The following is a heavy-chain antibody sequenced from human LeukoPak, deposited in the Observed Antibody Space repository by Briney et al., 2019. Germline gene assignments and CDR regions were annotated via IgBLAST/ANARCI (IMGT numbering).Heavy chain of an antibody. Sequence: GGSLRLSCAASGFTFSSYAMHWVRQAPGKGLEWVAVISYDGSNKYYADSVKGRFTISRDNSKNTLYLQMNSLRAEDTAAYYCARDRVGGYSYGSRNYFDYWGQGTLVTVSS. CDR1: GFTFSSYA. D-gene: IGHD5-18*01. V-gene: IGHV3-30*04. CDR3: ARDRVGGYSYGSRNYFDY. J-gene: IGHJ4*02. CDR2: ISYDGSNK.